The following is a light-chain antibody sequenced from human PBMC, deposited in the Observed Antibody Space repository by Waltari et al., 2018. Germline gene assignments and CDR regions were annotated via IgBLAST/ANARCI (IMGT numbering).Light chain of an antibody. CDR3: SSFPVGSLV. Sequence: QSALTQHRSVSGAPGQSVTISCTKTNSDIDPFSAVSWYQQHPGKAPNLVIYDVRVRPSGVPDRSSCASSGTTASLIIDARQPEDDADYYCSSFPVGSLVLGGGTELTVL. V-gene: IGLV2-11*01. CDR1: NSDIDPFSA. CDR2: DVR. J-gene: IGLJ2*01.